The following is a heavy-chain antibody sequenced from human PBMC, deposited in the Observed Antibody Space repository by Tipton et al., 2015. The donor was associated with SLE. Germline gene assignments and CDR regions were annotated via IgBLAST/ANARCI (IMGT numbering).Heavy chain of an antibody. V-gene: IGHV4-4*08. CDR2: IYTSGST. D-gene: IGHD2-21*01. CDR3: ARVGGDGGDFDY. Sequence: GLVKPSETLSLTCTVSGGSISSYYWSWIRQPPGKGLEWIGYIYTSGSTNYNPSLKSRVTISVDTSKNQFSLKLSSVTAADTAVYYYARVGGDGGDFDYWGQGTLVTVSS. J-gene: IGHJ4*02. CDR1: GGSISSYY.